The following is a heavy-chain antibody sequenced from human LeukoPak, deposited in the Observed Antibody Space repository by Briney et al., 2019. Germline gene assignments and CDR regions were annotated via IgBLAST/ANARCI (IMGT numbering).Heavy chain of an antibody. D-gene: IGHD5/OR15-5a*01. CDR3: AKLFSAVSTKFEY. Sequence: GGSLRLSCAASGFIFSSYAMRWVRQAPGKGLEWVSAISGSGDSTYYADSVKGRFTISRDNSKNTLHLQMNSLRAEDTALYYCAKLFSAVSTKFEYWGQGTQVTVSS. V-gene: IGHV3-23*01. CDR2: ISGSGDST. J-gene: IGHJ4*02. CDR1: GFIFSSYA.